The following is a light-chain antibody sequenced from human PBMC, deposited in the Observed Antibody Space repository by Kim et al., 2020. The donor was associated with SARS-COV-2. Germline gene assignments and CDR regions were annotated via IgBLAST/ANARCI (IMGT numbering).Light chain of an antibody. CDR2: VGPGGVVG. V-gene: IGLV9-49*01. CDR1: SGYSTDE. J-gene: IGLJ3*02. CDR3: GTDHSNGNDFVWV. Sequence: CTRSSGYSTDEVDWYQQRPGMGPRFVMRVGPGGVVGFKGDGIPDRFSVLGSGLIRNLTINNIQEEDESDYHCGTDHSNGNDFVWVFGGGTQLTVL.